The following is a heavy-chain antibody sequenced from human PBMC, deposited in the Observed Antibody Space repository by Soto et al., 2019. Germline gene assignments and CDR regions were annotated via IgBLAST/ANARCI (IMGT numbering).Heavy chain of an antibody. V-gene: IGHV3-33*08. Sequence: QVQPVESGGGVVQPGGSLRLSCTTSGFTFNTYGMHWVRQAPGKGLEWVAIIWYDGSNKYYADSVKGRFTISRDNSKNTLYLQMNSLRTEDTAQYYCARADCTGAYCYSWPFNYGVDVWGQGTTVTVSS. CDR2: IWYDGSNK. CDR3: ARADCTGAYCYSWPFNYGVDV. J-gene: IGHJ6*02. CDR1: GFTFNTYG. D-gene: IGHD2-15*01.